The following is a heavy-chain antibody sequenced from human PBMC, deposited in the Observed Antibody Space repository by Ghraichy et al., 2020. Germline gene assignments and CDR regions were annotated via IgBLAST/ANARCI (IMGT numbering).Heavy chain of an antibody. Sequence: GGSLRLSCAASGFTFSNAWMSWVRQAPGKGLECVAIINQDGSQKYYVDSVKGRFTISRDNAKNSLYLQMNSLRAEDTAVYYCARDSWKSLDYWGQGTLVAVSA. D-gene: IGHD1-1*01. V-gene: IGHV3-7*01. J-gene: IGHJ4*02. CDR2: INQDGSQK. CDR1: GFTFSNAW. CDR3: ARDSWKSLDY.